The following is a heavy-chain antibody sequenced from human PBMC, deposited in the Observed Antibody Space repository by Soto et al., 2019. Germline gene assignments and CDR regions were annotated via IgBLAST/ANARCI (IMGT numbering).Heavy chain of an antibody. CDR3: ARPLGYDPTRSRYYYYYGMDV. Sequence: ASVKVSCKASGYTFTSYGISWVRQAPGQGLEWMGWISAYNGNTNYAQKLQGRVTMTTDTSTSTAYMELRSLRSDDTAVYYCARPLGYDPTRSRYYYYYGMDVWGQGTTVTVSS. V-gene: IGHV1-18*04. CDR2: ISAYNGNT. J-gene: IGHJ6*02. D-gene: IGHD3-22*01. CDR1: GYTFTSYG.